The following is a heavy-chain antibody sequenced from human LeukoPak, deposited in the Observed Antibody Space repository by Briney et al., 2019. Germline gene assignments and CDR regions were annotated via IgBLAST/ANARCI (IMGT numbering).Heavy chain of an antibody. Sequence: PSETLSLTCAVYGGSFSGYYWSWIRQPPGKVLEWIGEINHSGSTNYNPSLKSRVTISVDTSKNQFSLKLTSVTAADTAVYYCARDSGTTGEVKFDPWGQGTLVTVSS. CDR2: INHSGST. CDR1: GGSFSGYY. V-gene: IGHV4-34*01. D-gene: IGHD3-10*01. CDR3: ARDSGTTGEVKFDP. J-gene: IGHJ5*02.